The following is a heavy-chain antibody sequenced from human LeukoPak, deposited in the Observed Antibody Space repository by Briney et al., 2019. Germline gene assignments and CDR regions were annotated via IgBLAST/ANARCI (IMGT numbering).Heavy chain of an antibody. Sequence: RGSLRLSCAASGFPFSNYWMHWVRQAPGKGLVWVSRVNSDGSTTNYADSVKGRFTIYRDNAENTQYMRMNSLRPEDTAVYYCARGYYSSSRFDSWGQGTLVTVSS. CDR2: VNSDGSTT. CDR1: GFPFSNYW. CDR3: ARGYYSSSRFDS. D-gene: IGHD6-13*01. J-gene: IGHJ4*02. V-gene: IGHV3-74*01.